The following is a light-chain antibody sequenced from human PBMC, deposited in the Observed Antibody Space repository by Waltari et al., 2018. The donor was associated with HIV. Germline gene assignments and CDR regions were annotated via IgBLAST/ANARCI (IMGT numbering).Light chain of an antibody. V-gene: IGLV2-14*03. CDR1: ISDIGLYDF. CDR2: SVS. CDR3: SSLTLTHSVL. J-gene: IGLJ3*02. Sequence: QSALAQPASVAGSPGQSITISCTGSISDIGLYDFVSWYQQYPGKAPRLLIFSVSSRPSGISDRFSGFKSHNTATLTISDLQHEDEADYYCSSLTLTHSVLFGGGTRLTVL.